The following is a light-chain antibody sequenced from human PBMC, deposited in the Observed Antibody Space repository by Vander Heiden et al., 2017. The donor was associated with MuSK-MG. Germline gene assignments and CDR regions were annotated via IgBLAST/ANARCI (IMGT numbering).Light chain of an antibody. V-gene: IGKV2-28*01. CDR2: LGS. CDR3: MQAQQEPRT. J-gene: IGKJ2*01. Sequence: DIVMTQSPLSLPVIPGEPASIPCRSSQSLLRSDGYNYLEWYLQKPGQSPHLRIYLGSNRASGVPDRFSGSGSGTEFTRRSSRVEAEDVGMYYCMQAQQEPRTFGQGTKLEI. CDR1: QSLLRSDGYNY.